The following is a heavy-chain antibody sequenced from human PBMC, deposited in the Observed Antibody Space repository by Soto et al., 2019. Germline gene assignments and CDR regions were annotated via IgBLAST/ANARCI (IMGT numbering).Heavy chain of an antibody. V-gene: IGHV3-23*01. CDR3: AKLKGGQPGAQILDAFDI. CDR1: GLTFSSYA. J-gene: IGHJ3*02. D-gene: IGHD1-26*01. CDR2: ISGSGGST. Sequence: GGSLRLSCAASGLTFSSYAMSWVRQAPGKGLEWVSAISGSGGSTYYADSVKGRFTISRDNSKNTLYLQMNSLRAEDTAVYYCAKLKGGQPGAQILDAFDIWGQGTMVTVSS.